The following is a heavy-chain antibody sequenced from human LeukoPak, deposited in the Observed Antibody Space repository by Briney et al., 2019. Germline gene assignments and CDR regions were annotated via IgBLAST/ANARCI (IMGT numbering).Heavy chain of an antibody. V-gene: IGHV1-46*01. CDR2: ISPSGGST. D-gene: IGHD3-22*01. CDR1: GYTFTTYY. CDR3: TRTYYYDSSGYYYGRDAFDI. J-gene: IGHJ3*02. Sequence: ASVKVSCKASGYTFTTYYIHWGRQAPGQGLEWMGIISPSGGSTSYAQKFQGRVTMTRDTSTSTVYMELSSLRSEDTAVYYCTRTYYYDSSGYYYGRDAFDIWGQGTMVTVSS.